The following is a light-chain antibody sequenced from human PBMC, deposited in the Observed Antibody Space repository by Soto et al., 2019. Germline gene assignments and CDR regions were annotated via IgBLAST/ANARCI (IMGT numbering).Light chain of an antibody. J-gene: IGKJ3*01. CDR3: QQANSFPS. CDR2: AAS. CDR1: QGISSW. Sequence: DIQMTQSPSSVSASVGDRVTITCRASQGISSWLGWYQQKPGKAPKLLIYAASSLQSGVPSKFIGSGSATDFTLIITSLQPEDFATYYCQQANSFPSFGPGTKVDIK. V-gene: IGKV1-12*02.